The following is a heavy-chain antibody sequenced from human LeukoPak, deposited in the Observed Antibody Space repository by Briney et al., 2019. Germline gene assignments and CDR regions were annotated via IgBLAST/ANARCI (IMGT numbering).Heavy chain of an antibody. D-gene: IGHD3-10*01. V-gene: IGHV4-34*01. CDR2: INHSGST. Sequence: PSETLSLTCAVYGGSFSGYYWSWIRQPPGKGLEWIGEINHSGSTNYNPSLKSRVTISVDTSKSQFSLKLSSVTAADTAVYYCARGGITMLRGVIAWFDPWGQGTLVTVSS. J-gene: IGHJ5*02. CDR1: GGSFSGYY. CDR3: ARGGITMLRGVIAWFDP.